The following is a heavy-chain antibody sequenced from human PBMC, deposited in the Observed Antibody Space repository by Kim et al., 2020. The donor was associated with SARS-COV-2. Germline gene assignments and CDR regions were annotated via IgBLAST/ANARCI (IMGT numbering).Heavy chain of an antibody. Sequence: GGSLRLSCAASGFTFSSYAMSWVRQAPGKGLEWVSAISGSGGSTYYADSVKGRFTISRDNSKNTLYLQMNSLRAEDTAVYYCAKDPPIHYYDILTGFQHWGQGTLVTVSS. CDR3: AKDPPIHYYDILTGFQH. CDR1: GFTFSSYA. CDR2: ISGSGGST. D-gene: IGHD3-9*01. J-gene: IGHJ1*01. V-gene: IGHV3-23*01.